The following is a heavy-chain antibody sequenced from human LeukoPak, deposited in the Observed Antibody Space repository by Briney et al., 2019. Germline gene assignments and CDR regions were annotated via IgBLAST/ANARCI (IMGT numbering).Heavy chain of an antibody. CDR2: IYYSGST. CDR1: GGSISTYY. Sequence: PSETLSLTCIVSGGSISTYYWSWIRQPPGKGLEWIGYIYYSGSTNYSPSLKSRVTISVDTSKNQFSLKLSSVTAADTAVYYCARAPQAGYGDYWGQGTLVTVSS. J-gene: IGHJ4*02. D-gene: IGHD5-12*01. V-gene: IGHV4-59*01. CDR3: ARAPQAGYGDY.